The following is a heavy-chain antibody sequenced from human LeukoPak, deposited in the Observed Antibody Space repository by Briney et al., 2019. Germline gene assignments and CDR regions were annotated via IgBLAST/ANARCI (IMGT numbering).Heavy chain of an antibody. Sequence: ASQTLSLTCTVSGGSISSGSYYWSWTRQPAGKGLEWIGRIYTSGSTNYNPSLKSRVTISVDTSKNQFSLKLSSVTAADTAVYYCASGTNWFDPWGQGTLVTVSS. J-gene: IGHJ5*02. V-gene: IGHV4-61*02. CDR2: IYTSGST. D-gene: IGHD3/OR15-3a*01. CDR1: GGSISSGSYY. CDR3: ASGTNWFDP.